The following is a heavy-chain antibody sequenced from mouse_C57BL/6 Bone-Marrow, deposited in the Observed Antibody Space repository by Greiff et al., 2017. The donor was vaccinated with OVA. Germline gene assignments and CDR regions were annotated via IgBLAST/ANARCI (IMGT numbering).Heavy chain of an antibody. J-gene: IGHJ2*01. D-gene: IGHD1-1*01. CDR1: GYTFTSYW. CDR3: ARRGYGSQDYFDY. V-gene: IGHV1-7*01. CDR2: INPSSGYT. Sequence: QVQLQQSGAELAKPGASVKLSCKASGYTFTSYWMHWVKQRPGQGLEWIGYINPSSGYTKYNQKFKDKATLTADKSSSTAYMQLSSLTNEDSAVYYCARRGYGSQDYFDYWGQGTTLTVSS.